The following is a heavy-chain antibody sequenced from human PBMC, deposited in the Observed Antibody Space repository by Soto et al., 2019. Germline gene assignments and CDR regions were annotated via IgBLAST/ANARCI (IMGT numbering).Heavy chain of an antibody. V-gene: IGHV4-61*01. Sequence: LETLSITCSVSGGSLTSGTYYCIRHRQPPGKGLEWIGNIYYSGNTKYNPSLKSRVTMSVDTSKNQFSLKLISVTAADTAIYFCAREGNLGRWLQPLDFWGQGTLVTVSS. D-gene: IGHD5-12*01. J-gene: IGHJ4*02. CDR1: GGSLTSGTYY. CDR3: AREGNLGRWLQPLDF. CDR2: IYYSGNT.